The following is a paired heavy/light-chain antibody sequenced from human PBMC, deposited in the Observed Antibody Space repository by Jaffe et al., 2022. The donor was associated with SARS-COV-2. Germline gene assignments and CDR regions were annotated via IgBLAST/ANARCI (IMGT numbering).Heavy chain of an antibody. CDR1: GVSISSRSYY. CDR3: ARHVFHTAGDY. CDR2: IYYGGGVST. J-gene: IGHJ4*02. D-gene: IGHD6-13*01. V-gene: IGHV4-39*01. Sequence: QVQLQESGPGLVKPSETLSLSCTVSGVSISSRSYYWAWIRQPPGKGLEWIASIYYGGGVSTYNNPSLKSRVTISADTSKNQFSLNLSSVTAADTAVYYCARHVFHTAGDYWGQGTLVTVSS.
Light chain of an antibody. CDR1: QSVSNL. J-gene: IGKJ1*01. CDR3: QQYNGYSWT. V-gene: IGKV1-5*03. Sequence: DIQMTQSPSTLSASVGDRVTITCRASQSVSNLLAWYQQKPGKAPKLLIYKASSLENGVPSRFGGSGSGTDFTLTISSLQPDDFATYYCQQYNGYSWTFGQGTKIEIK. CDR2: KAS.